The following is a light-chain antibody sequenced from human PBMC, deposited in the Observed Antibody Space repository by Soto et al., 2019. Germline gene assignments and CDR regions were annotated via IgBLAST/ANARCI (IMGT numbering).Light chain of an antibody. CDR1: QSLVYSDGNTS. CDR2: KVS. CDR3: MQDTHWPYT. Sequence: DVVMTQSPLSLPVTLGQPASISCRSSQSLVYSDGNTSLNWFQQRPGQSPRRLIYKVSNRDSGAPYRFGGSGSGTDFTLKISRVEAEAVGVYYCMQDTHWPYTFGQGTKLEIK. V-gene: IGKV2-30*01. J-gene: IGKJ2*01.